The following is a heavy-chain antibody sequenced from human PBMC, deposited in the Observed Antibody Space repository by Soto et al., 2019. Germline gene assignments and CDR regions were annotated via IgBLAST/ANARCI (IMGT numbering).Heavy chain of an antibody. CDR2: IIPIFGTA. J-gene: IGHJ4*02. CDR3: ASGGYPGRHRYFDY. D-gene: IGHD6-13*01. V-gene: IGHV1-69*13. Sequence: SVKVSCKASGGTFSSYAISWVRQAPGQGLEWMGGIIPIFGTANYAQKFQGRVTITADESTNTAYMELSSLRSEDTAVYYCASGGYPGRHRYFDYWGQGTLVTVSS. CDR1: GGTFSSYA.